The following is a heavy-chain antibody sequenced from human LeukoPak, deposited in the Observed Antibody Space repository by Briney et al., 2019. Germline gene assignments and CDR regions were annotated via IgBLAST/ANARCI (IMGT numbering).Heavy chain of an antibody. CDR2: IIPIFGTA. D-gene: IGHD6-19*01. J-gene: IGHJ4*02. CDR3: AGSSGWYPTYYFDY. CDR1: GGTFSSYA. Sequence: SVKLSCKASGGTFSSYAISWVRHAPGQGLEWMGGIIPIFGTANYAQKFQGRVTITADKSTSTAYMELSSLRSEDTAVYYCAGSSGWYPTYYFDYWGQGTLVTVSS. V-gene: IGHV1-69*06.